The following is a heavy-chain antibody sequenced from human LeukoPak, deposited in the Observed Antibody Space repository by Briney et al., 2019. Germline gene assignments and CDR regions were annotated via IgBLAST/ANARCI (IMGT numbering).Heavy chain of an antibody. CDR2: IYYSGST. Sequence: SQTLSLTCTVSGGSISSGDYYWSWIRQPPGKGPEWIGYIYYSGSTYYNPSLKSRVTISVDTSKNQFSLKLSSVTAADTAVYYCARAEAPLWFGEFQGGYFDYWGQGTLVTVSS. V-gene: IGHV4-30-4*01. D-gene: IGHD3-10*01. CDR1: GGSISSGDYY. J-gene: IGHJ4*02. CDR3: ARAEAPLWFGEFQGGYFDY.